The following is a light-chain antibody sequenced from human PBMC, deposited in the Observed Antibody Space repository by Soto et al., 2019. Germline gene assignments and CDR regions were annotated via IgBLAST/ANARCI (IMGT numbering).Light chain of an antibody. V-gene: IGKV3-15*01. J-gene: IGKJ1*01. CDR3: QQYNYWPWT. CDR2: GAS. CDR1: QSVSSN. Sequence: EIVMTQSPATLSVSPGERATLSCRASQSVSSNLAWYEQKPGQAPRLLIYGASTKATGIPARNSGSRSGTKFTPTISTLQSEDVAVYYSQQYNYWPWTVCQGTKVEIK.